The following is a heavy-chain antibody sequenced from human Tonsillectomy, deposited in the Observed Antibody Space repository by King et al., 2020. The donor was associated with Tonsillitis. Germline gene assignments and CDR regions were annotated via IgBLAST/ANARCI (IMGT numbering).Heavy chain of an antibody. CDR2: IHYTGST. Sequence: VQLQESGPGLVKPSDTLSLTCTVSGGSISDYYWSWIRQPPGNGLEWIGYIHYTGSTHSSPSLNSRVTMSGDTSKNQFSLKLSSVTAADTAVFYCARAWDYALYYFDYWGQGTLVTVSS. J-gene: IGHJ4*02. D-gene: IGHD2-2*01. CDR3: ARAWDYALYYFDY. V-gene: IGHV4-59*01. CDR1: GGSISDYY.